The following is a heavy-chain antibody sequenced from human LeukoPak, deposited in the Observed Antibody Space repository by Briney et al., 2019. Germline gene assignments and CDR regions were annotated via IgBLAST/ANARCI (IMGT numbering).Heavy chain of an antibody. J-gene: IGHJ4*02. CDR2: ISYDGSNK. Sequence: GGSLRLSLAASGFTFSSYARTGVPRAPAKGLGGGAVISYDGSNKYYADSVKGRFTISRDNSKNTLYLQMNSLRAEDTAVYYCASGVVVPAAPRLFDYWGQGTLVTVSS. CDR3: ASGVVVPAAPRLFDY. CDR1: GFTFSSYA. D-gene: IGHD2-2*01. V-gene: IGHV3-30-3*01.